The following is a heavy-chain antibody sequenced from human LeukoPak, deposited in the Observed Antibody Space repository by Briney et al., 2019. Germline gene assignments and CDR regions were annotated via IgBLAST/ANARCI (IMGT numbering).Heavy chain of an antibody. CDR3: AREGWFGEPPSHWFDP. Sequence: SQTLSLTCGISGDSVSTKSATWNWIRQSPSRGLEWLGRTYYTSKWYTDYAESVKSRIMISADTSKNQFSLQLNSVTPEDTAVYYCAREGWFGEPPSHWFDPWGQGTLVTVSS. V-gene: IGHV6-1*01. CDR1: GDSVSTKSAT. J-gene: IGHJ5*02. CDR2: TYYTSKWYT. D-gene: IGHD3-10*01.